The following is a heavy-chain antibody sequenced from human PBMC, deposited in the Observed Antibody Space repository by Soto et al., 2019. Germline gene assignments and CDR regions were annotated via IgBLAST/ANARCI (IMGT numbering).Heavy chain of an antibody. D-gene: IGHD6-19*01. CDR2: TSNNGDRT. V-gene: IGHV3-23*01. CDR1: GFTFTDHA. Sequence: LRLSCAVSGFTFTDHAMTWVRQAPGKGLEWVSTTSNNGDRTFYADSVKGRFTVSIDRTNNTLYLQMNSLRADDTAVYFCARPPLYSNGGYFDSWGQGTLVTVSS. J-gene: IGHJ4*02. CDR3: ARPPLYSNGGYFDS.